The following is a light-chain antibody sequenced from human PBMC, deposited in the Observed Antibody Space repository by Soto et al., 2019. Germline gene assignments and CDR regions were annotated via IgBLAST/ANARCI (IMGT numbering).Light chain of an antibody. CDR2: AAS. J-gene: IGKJ1*01. V-gene: IGKV1-39*01. Sequence: DIQMTQSPSSLSASVGDRVTITCRASQSISNYLNWYQQKPGKAPKLLIYAASSLQSGVPSRFSGSGFGTDFTLTISSLQPEDFATYYGQQSHSYVWTFGQGTKVEIK. CDR1: QSISNY. CDR3: QQSHSYVWT.